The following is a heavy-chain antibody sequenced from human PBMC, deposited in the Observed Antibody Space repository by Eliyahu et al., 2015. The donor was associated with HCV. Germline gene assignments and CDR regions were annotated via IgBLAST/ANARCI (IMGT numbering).Heavy chain of an antibody. CDR1: GFTFXXAX. V-gene: IGHV3-15*01. D-gene: IGHD1-26*01. CDR2: IKSKTDGGTA. Sequence: EVQLVESGGGLVKPGGSPRLSCVASGFTFXXAXXSWVRXVPGKGLGWVGRIKSKTDGGTADYXIPVKGRFTISRDDSKNTLYLQMNSLKTEDTAMYYCTTGLVHSGSYWRAFDMWGQGTMVIVSS. J-gene: IGHJ3*02. CDR3: TTGLVHSGSYWRAFDM.